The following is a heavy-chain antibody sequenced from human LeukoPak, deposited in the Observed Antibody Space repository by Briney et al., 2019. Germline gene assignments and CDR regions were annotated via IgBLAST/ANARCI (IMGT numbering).Heavy chain of an antibody. J-gene: IGHJ3*02. Sequence: SETLSLTCAVYGGSFSGYYWSWIRQPPGKGLEWIGNIFYSGSTYYSPSLKSRVTISLDTSRNQFSLKLTSVTAADTAVYYCAKSNGYGLVDIWGQGTMVTVSS. V-gene: IGHV4-34*12. CDR3: AKSNGYGLVDI. D-gene: IGHD3-10*01. CDR2: IFYSGST. CDR1: GGSFSGYY.